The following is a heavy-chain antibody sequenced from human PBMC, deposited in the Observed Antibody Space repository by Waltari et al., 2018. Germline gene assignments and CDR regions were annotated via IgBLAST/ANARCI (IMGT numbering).Heavy chain of an antibody. J-gene: IGHJ3*02. V-gene: IGHV3-23*03. CDR2: IYSGGST. Sequence: EVQLLESGGGLVQPGGSLRLSCAASGFTFSSYAMSWVRQAPGKGLEWVSVIYSGGSTYYAEAVKGRFTISRDNSKNTLYLQMNSLRAEDTAVYYCAKGRKGSGWYGDAFDIWGQGTMVTVSS. CDR1: GFTFSSYA. D-gene: IGHD6-19*01. CDR3: AKGRKGSGWYGDAFDI.